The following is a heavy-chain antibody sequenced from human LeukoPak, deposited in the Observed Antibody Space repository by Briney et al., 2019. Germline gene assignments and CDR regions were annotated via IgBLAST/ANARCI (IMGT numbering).Heavy chain of an antibody. CDR1: GGTFSSYA. J-gene: IGHJ4*02. Sequence: ASVKVSCKASGGTFSSYAISWVRQAPGQGLEWMGRIIPILGIANYAQKFQGRVTITADKSTSTAYMELSSLRSEDTAVYYCARFGDYYDSSRPYYFDYWGQGTLVTVSS. D-gene: IGHD3-22*01. CDR3: ARFGDYYDSSRPYYFDY. V-gene: IGHV1-69*04. CDR2: IIPILGIA.